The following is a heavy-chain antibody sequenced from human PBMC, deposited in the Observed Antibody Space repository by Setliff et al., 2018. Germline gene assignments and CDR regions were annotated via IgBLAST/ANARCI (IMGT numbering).Heavy chain of an antibody. D-gene: IGHD2-21*02. CDR3: TRIRTASFPHDY. J-gene: IGHJ4*02. V-gene: IGHV3-48*03. CDR2: ITSRGDVA. Sequence: GGSLRLSCIGSGFTFSDYGMTWVRQAPGRGLEWISYITSRGDVAFYADSVEGRFTNSRDNAKNSVHLQMNALSAEDTAVYYCTRIRTASFPHDYWGQGTLGTAPQ. CDR1: GFTFSDYG.